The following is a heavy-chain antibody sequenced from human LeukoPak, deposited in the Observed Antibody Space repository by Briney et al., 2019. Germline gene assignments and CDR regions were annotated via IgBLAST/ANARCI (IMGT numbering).Heavy chain of an antibody. Sequence: GGSLRLSCAASGFIFSNYGMHWVRQAPGKGLEWVTVISYHARDQFYADSVKGRFTVSRDNSRNILYLQMNSLRAEDSAVYYCAAQPCINGICYLDYWGQGALVTVSS. CDR1: GFIFSNYG. CDR2: ISYHARDQ. J-gene: IGHJ4*02. D-gene: IGHD2-8*01. CDR3: AAQPCINGICYLDY. V-gene: IGHV3-30*19.